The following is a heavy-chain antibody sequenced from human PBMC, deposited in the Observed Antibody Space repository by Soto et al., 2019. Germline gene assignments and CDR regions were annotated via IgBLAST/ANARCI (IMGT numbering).Heavy chain of an antibody. CDR3: ARDRVVPAAMDLNYYYGMDV. Sequence: PSETLSLTCTVSGGSISSGGYYWSWIRQHPGKGLEWIGYIYYSGSTYYNPSLESRVTISVDTSKNQFSLKLSSVTAADTAVYYCARDRVVPAAMDLNYYYGMDVWGQGTTVTVSS. D-gene: IGHD2-2*01. CDR1: GGSISSGGYY. J-gene: IGHJ6*02. CDR2: IYYSGST. V-gene: IGHV4-31*03.